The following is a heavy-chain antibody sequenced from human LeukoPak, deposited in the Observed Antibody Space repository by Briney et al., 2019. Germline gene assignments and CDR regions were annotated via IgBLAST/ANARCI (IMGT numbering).Heavy chain of an antibody. CDR3: ARAPPRQDSSGLLWDSFGY. CDR2: IMQDGSEK. V-gene: IGHV3-7*03. CDR1: GFTFSNYW. Sequence: GGSLRLSCAASGFTFSNYWMSWVRQAPGKGLEWVANIMQDGSEKYYVDSVKGRFTISRDNAKNSLYLQMNSLRSDDTAVYYCARAPPRQDSSGLLWDSFGYWGQGTLVTVSS. J-gene: IGHJ4*02. D-gene: IGHD3-22*01.